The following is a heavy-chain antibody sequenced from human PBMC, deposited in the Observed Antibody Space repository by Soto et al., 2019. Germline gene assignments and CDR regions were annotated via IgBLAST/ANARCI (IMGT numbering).Heavy chain of an antibody. CDR2: INPNSGGT. Sequence: ASVKVSCKAPGYTFTGYYMHWVRQAPGQGLEWMGWINPNSGGTNYAQKFQGWVTMTRDTSISTAYMELSRLRSDDTAVYYCARETAVAGTTTLYYFDYWGQGTLVTV. CDR1: GYTFTGYY. D-gene: IGHD6-19*01. J-gene: IGHJ4*02. CDR3: ARETAVAGTTTLYYFDY. V-gene: IGHV1-2*04.